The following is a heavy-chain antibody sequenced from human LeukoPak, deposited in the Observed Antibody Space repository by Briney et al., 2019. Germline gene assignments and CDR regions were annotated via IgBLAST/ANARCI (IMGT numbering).Heavy chain of an antibody. CDR1: GGSDSSGGYY. CDR2: IHYSGST. Sequence: SETLSLTCTVSGGSDSSGGYYWSWIRQPPGEGLEWIGYIHYSGSTKYNPSLKSRVTISVDTSKNQFSLKLSSVTAADTAVYYCARVGWFGENWFDPWGQGTLVTVSS. D-gene: IGHD3-10*01. V-gene: IGHV4-61*08. J-gene: IGHJ5*02. CDR3: ARVGWFGENWFDP.